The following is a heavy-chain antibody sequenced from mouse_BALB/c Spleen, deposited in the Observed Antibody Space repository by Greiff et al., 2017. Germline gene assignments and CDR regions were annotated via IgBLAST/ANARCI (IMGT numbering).Heavy chain of an antibody. CDR2: IRNKANGYTT. Sequence: DGKLVESGGGLVQPGGSLRLSCATSGFTFTDYYMSWVRQPPGKALEWLGFIRNKANGYTTEYSASVKGRFTISRDNSQSILYLQMNTLRAEDSATYYCARDDYYAMDYWGQGTSVTVSS. CDR1: GFTFTDYY. CDR3: ARDDYYAMDY. J-gene: IGHJ4*01. V-gene: IGHV7-3*02.